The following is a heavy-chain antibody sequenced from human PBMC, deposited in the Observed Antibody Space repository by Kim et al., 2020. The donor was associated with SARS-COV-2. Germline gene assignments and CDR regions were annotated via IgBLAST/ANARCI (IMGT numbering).Heavy chain of an antibody. D-gene: IGHD3-22*01. J-gene: IGHJ4*02. CDR3: ARLRGYDSSGYYEGYYDY. CDR1: GFTFSSYD. V-gene: IGHV3-13*01. CDR2: IGTAGDT. Sequence: GSLRLSCAATGFTFSSYDFHWVRQAAGKGLEWVSAIGTAGDTYYPGSVKGRFTVSGENAKNSLYLQMNSLRAGDTAVYYCARLRGYDSSGYYEGYYDYWGQGTLVTVSS.